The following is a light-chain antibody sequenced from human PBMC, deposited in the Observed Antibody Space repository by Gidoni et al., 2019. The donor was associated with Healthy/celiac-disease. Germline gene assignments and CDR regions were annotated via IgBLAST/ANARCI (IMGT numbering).Light chain of an antibody. CDR3: QQRRNCPPIT. CDR1: QSVSSY. CDR2: DAS. Sequence: IVLTHSPATLSFSPGKRATLSCRASQSVSSYLSWYQQKPGQAPRLLIYDASTSATGIQARFSGSGSGTDLTLTISSLEPEDFAGYYCQQRRNCPPITVGQXKRLEIK. J-gene: IGKJ5*01. V-gene: IGKV3-11*01.